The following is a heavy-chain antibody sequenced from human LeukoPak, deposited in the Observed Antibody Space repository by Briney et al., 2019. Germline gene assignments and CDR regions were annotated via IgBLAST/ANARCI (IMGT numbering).Heavy chain of an antibody. Sequence: SETLSLTCAVYGGSFSGYYWSWIRQPPGKGLEWIGEINPGGNTNYNPSLKSRVTISVDTSKNQFSLKLTSVTATDTAVYYCARADGAQTFPFDYWSLGTLVTVSS. D-gene: IGHD4/OR15-4a*01. V-gene: IGHV4-34*01. CDR1: GGSFSGYY. J-gene: IGHJ4*02. CDR3: ARADGAQTFPFDY. CDR2: INPGGNT.